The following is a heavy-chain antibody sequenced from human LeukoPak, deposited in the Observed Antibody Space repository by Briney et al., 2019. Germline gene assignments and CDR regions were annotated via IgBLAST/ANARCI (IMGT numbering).Heavy chain of an antibody. Sequence: GGSLRLSCAASGFTFDDYAMHWVRQAPGKGLEWVSGISWNSGSIGYADSVKGRFTISRDNAKNSLYLQMNSLRAEDTALYYCAKDAVTTFSDYYYYYMDVWGKGTTVTISS. D-gene: IGHD4-17*01. CDR2: ISWNSGSI. V-gene: IGHV3-9*01. CDR1: GFTFDDYA. J-gene: IGHJ6*03. CDR3: AKDAVTTFSDYYYYYMDV.